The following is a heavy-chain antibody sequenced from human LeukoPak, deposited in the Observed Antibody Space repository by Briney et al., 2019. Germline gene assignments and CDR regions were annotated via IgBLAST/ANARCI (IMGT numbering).Heavy chain of an antibody. V-gene: IGHV4-59*01. Sequence: PSETLSLTCIVSGGSISTYYWSWIRQPPGKGLEWIGYIYDSGSTNYNPSLKSRVTISEDTSKRQFSLKLRSVTAADTAVYYCARVVGRYCSSTSCYIDYWAQGTLVTVSS. D-gene: IGHD2-2*02. CDR1: GGSISTYY. CDR3: ARVVGRYCSSTSCYIDY. CDR2: IYDSGST. J-gene: IGHJ4*02.